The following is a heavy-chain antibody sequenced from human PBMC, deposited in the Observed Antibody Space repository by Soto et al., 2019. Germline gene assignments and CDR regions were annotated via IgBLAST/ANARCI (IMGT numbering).Heavy chain of an antibody. CDR1: GYVFSSYG. D-gene: IGHD6-13*01. V-gene: IGHV1-18*04. CDR3: AREGGSSTYYPLELDY. CDR2: IAPFKGKM. Sequence: ASVKVSCKASGYVFSSYGINWVRQAPGQGLEWVGWIAPFKGKMNFAPRVQDRITMTVDTSTSTASLEVRTLTSDDTGVYFCAREGGSSTYYPLELDYWGQGTLVTVSS. J-gene: IGHJ4*02.